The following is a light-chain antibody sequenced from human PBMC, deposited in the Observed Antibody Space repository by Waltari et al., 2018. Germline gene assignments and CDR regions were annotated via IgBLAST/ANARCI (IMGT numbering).Light chain of an antibody. J-gene: IGLJ3*02. CDR3: CSYAGSAWV. Sequence: QSALTQPRSVSGSPGQSVTISCTGTSRDVGGYNYVSWYPQPPGKAPKPMIYDVSNRPQGVPDRFSGSKSGNTASLTISGLQAQDEADYYCCSYAGSAWVFGGGTKLTVL. CDR1: SRDVGGYNY. V-gene: IGLV2-11*01. CDR2: DVS.